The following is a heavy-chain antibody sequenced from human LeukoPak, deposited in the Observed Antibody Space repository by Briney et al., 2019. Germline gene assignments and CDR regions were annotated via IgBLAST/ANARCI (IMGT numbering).Heavy chain of an antibody. CDR1: GETFTSYS. D-gene: IGHD3-10*01. CDR2: INPSGGST. CDR3: ARAPPLTYGSGSYYDY. Sequence: ASVKGSCKASGETFTSYSMHWLRQAPGQGLEWMGIINPSGGSTNYAQTFQGRVTMTRDTSTSTVYMDLSSLTSEDTAVYYCARAPPLTYGSGSYYDYWGQGTLVTVSS. V-gene: IGHV1-46*01. J-gene: IGHJ4*02.